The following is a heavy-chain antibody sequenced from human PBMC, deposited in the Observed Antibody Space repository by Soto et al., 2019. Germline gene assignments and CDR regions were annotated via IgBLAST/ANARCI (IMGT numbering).Heavy chain of an antibody. Sequence: ASVKVSCKASGYTFTSYGISWVRQAPGQGLEWMGWISDYNGNTNYAQKLQGRVTMTTDTSTSTAYMELRSLRSDDTAVYYCARMDYDILTGYYNSLDYYGMDVWGQGTTVTVSS. J-gene: IGHJ6*02. V-gene: IGHV1-18*01. CDR2: ISDYNGNT. CDR1: GYTFTSYG. CDR3: ARMDYDILTGYYNSLDYYGMDV. D-gene: IGHD3-9*01.